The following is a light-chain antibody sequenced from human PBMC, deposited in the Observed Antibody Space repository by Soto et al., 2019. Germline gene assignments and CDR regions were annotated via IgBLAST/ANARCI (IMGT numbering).Light chain of an antibody. CDR1: QTISSW. J-gene: IGKJ1*01. CDR3: QHKNSYSEP. V-gene: IGKV1-5*03. CDR2: KAS. Sequence: DIQMTQSPSTLSGSVGDRVTITCRASQTISSWLAWYQQKPGKAPKLLIYKASTLKSGVPSRFSGSGSGTEFTLTISSRQPDYFATYYCQHKNSYSEPFGQGTKVDLK.